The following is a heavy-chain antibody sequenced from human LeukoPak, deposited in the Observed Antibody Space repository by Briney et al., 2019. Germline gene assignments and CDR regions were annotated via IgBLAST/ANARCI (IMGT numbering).Heavy chain of an antibody. D-gene: IGHD4-11*01. CDR3: AYSNYLGNFDY. CDR2: ISYDGSNK. J-gene: IGHJ4*02. Sequence: GRSLRLSCAASGFTFSSYGMHWVRQAPGEGLEWVAVISYDGSNKYYADSVKGRFTISRDNSKNTLYLQMNSLRAEDTAVYYCAYSNYLGNFDYRGQGTLVTVSS. V-gene: IGHV3-30*03. CDR1: GFTFSSYG.